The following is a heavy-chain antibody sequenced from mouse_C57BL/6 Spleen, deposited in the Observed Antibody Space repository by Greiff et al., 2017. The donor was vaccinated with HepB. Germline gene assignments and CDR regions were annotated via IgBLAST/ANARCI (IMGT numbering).Heavy chain of an antibody. CDR2: ISSGGDYI. Sequence: EVMLVESGEGLVKPGGSLKLSCAASGFTFSSYAMSWVRQTPEKRLEWVAYISSGGDYIYYADTVKGRFTISRDNARNTLYLQMSSLKSEDTAMYYCTRVGGWSYAMDYWGQGTSVTVSS. J-gene: IGHJ4*01. D-gene: IGHD2-3*01. CDR3: TRVGGWSYAMDY. CDR1: GFTFSSYA. V-gene: IGHV5-9-1*02.